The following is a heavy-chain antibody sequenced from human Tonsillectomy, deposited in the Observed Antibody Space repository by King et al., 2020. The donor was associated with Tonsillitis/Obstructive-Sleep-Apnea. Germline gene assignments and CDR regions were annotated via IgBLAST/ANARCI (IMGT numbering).Heavy chain of an antibody. Sequence: VQLVESXGGVVQPGRSLRLSCAASGFTFSSYAMHWVRQAPGKGLEWVAVISYDGSNKYYADSVKGRFTISRDNSKNTLYLQMNSLRAEDTAVYYCAGXPPXXXAXXGSGNXWGMXVWGXXTTVTVS. V-gene: IGHV3-30*04. CDR3: AGXPPXXXAXXGSGNXWGMXV. J-gene: IGHJ6*02. D-gene: IGHD3-10*01. CDR2: ISYDGSNK. CDR1: GFTFSSYA.